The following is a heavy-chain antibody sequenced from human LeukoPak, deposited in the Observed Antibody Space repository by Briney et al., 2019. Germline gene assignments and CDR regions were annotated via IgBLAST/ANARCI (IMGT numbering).Heavy chain of an antibody. CDR2: ISSSSSYI. CDR1: GFTFSSYS. D-gene: IGHD3-10*01. CDR3: ATLTYYYGSGSQELFDY. Sequence: GGSLRLSCAASGFTFSSYSMNWVRQAPGKGLEWVSSISSSSSYIYYADSVKGRFTISRDNAKNSLYLQMNSLRAEDTAVYYCATLTYYYGSGSQELFDYWGQGTLVTVSS. V-gene: IGHV3-21*01. J-gene: IGHJ4*02.